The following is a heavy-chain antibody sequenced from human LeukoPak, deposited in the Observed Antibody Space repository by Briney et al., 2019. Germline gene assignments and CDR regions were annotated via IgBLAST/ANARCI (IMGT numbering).Heavy chain of an antibody. CDR2: INHSGST. CDR1: GGSFSGYY. V-gene: IGHV4-34*01. Sequence: SSETLSLTCAVYGGSFSGYYWSWIRQLPGKGLEWIGEINHSGSTNYNPSLKSRVTISVDTSKNQFSLKLSSVTAADTAVYYCARGFRITIFGVVIIEWFDPWGQGTLVTVSS. CDR3: ARGFRITIFGVVIIEWFDP. J-gene: IGHJ5*02. D-gene: IGHD3-3*01.